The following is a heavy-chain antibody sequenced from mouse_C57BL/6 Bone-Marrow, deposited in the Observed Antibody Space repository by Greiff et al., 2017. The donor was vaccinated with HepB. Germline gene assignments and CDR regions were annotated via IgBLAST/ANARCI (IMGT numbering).Heavy chain of an antibody. CDR3: ARRSSYS. V-gene: IGHV1-81*01. J-gene: IGHJ2*01. Sequence: VQLQQSGAELARPGASVKLSCKASGYTFTSYGISWVKQRTGQGLEWIGEIYPRSGNTYYNEKFKGKATLTADKSSSTAYMELRSLTSEDSAVYFCARRSSYSWGQGTTLTVSS. CDR2: IYPRSGNT. CDR1: GYTFTSYG.